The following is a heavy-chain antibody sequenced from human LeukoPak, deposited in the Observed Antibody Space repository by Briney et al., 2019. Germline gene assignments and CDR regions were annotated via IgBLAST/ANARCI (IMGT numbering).Heavy chain of an antibody. CDR1: GFTFSSYS. CDR3: ARDLYCGGDCYETYYYYGMDV. J-gene: IGHJ6*02. D-gene: IGHD2-21*02. V-gene: IGHV3-48*02. Sequence: PGGSLRLSCAASGFTFSSYSMNWVRQAPGKGLEWVSYISSSSSTKYYADSVKGRFTISRDNAKNPLYLQMNSLRDEDTAVYYCARDLYCGGDCYETYYYYGMDVWGQGTTVTVSS. CDR2: ISSSSSTK.